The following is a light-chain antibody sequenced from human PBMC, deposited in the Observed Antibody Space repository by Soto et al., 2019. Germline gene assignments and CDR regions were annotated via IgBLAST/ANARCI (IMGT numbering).Light chain of an antibody. CDR2: EVS. Sequence: QSVLTQPPSVSGSPEQSVAISRTGTSSDVGSYNRVSWYQQPPGTAPKVMIYEVSNRPSGVPDRFSGSKSGNTASLTISGPRAEDQADYYCSSYTSSSTYGFVTGTKVTV. CDR3: SSYTSSSTYG. V-gene: IGLV2-18*02. CDR1: SSDVGSYNR. J-gene: IGLJ1*01.